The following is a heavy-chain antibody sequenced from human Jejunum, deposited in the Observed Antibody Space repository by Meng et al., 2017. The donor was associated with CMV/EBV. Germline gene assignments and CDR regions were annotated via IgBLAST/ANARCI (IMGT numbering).Heavy chain of an antibody. CDR2: INSGGSDI. J-gene: IGHJ4*02. Sequence: FPFSRPVMHWVRQGPGKGLVWVSRINSGGSDISYADSVKGRFTISRDNAKNTLYLQMNSLRAEDMAVYYCVRAGSGNAYGLFDYWGQGTLVTVSS. D-gene: IGHD1-26*01. CDR3: VRAGSGNAYGLFDY. CDR1: FPFSRPV. V-gene: IGHV3-74*01.